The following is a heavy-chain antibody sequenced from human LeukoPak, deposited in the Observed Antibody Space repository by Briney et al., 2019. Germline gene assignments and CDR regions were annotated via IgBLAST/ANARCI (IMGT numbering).Heavy chain of an antibody. J-gene: IGHJ2*01. CDR3: ARRRSTSHYDSSAYGYYYFDL. CDR1: GFTFDDSG. CDR2: TNWSGDST. V-gene: IGHV3-20*01. D-gene: IGHD3-22*01. Sequence: GGSLRLSCAGSGFTFDDSGMSWVRQAPGKGLEWVSGTNWSGDSTTYADSVKGRFTISRDNAKNSLYLQMNSLRAEDTALYHCARRRSTSHYDSSAYGYYYFDLWGRGTLVTVSS.